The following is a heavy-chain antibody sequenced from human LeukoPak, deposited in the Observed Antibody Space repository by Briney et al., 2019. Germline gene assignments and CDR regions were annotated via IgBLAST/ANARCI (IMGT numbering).Heavy chain of an antibody. CDR2: IQPDGGEK. CDR1: GFTFEDYY. D-gene: IGHD2-8*01. CDR3: ARDGSVLARRSYYYGMDV. Sequence: PGGSLRLSCAASGFTFEDYYMSWIRQAPGKGLEWVANIQPDGGEKYYVDSMKGRITVSRDNAKNSLYLQINNLRAEDTAVYYCARDGSVLARRSYYYGMDVWGQGTTVIVSS. V-gene: IGHV3-7*01. J-gene: IGHJ6*02.